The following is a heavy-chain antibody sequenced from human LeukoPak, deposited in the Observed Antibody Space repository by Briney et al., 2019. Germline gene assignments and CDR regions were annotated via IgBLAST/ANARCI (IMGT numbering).Heavy chain of an antibody. CDR2: IYSGGST. CDR1: GFTVSSNY. J-gene: IGHJ1*01. D-gene: IGHD5-18*01. CDR3: ASQGYSYGQYFQH. V-gene: IGHV3-66*04. Sequence: GGSLRLSCAASGFTVSSNYMSWVRHAPGKGLEWVSVIYSGGSTYYADSVKGRFTISRDNSKNTLYLQMNSLRAEATAVYYCASQGYSYGQYFQHWGQGTLVTVSS.